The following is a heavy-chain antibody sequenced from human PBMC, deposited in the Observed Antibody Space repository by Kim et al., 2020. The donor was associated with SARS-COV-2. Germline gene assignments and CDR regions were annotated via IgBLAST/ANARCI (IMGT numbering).Heavy chain of an antibody. D-gene: IGHD4-17*01. J-gene: IGHJ6*02. V-gene: IGHV3-30*18. CDR1: GFTFSSYG. Sequence: GGSLRLSCAASGFTFSSYGMHWVRQAPGKGLEWVAVISYDGSNKYYADSVKGRFTISRDNSKNTLYLQMNSLRAEDTAVYYCAKDLGPLGVTTSGIGDYYYYGMDVWGQGTTVTVSS. CDR3: AKDLGPLGVTTSGIGDYYYYGMDV. CDR2: ISYDGSNK.